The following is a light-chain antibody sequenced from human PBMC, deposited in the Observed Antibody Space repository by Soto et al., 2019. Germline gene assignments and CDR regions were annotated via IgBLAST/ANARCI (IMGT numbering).Light chain of an antibody. J-gene: IGLJ3*02. CDR3: AAWDDSLNGV. CDR1: SSNIGSNT. CDR2: NNN. V-gene: IGLV1-44*01. Sequence: QSVLTQPPSASGTPGQRVTISCSGSSSNIGSNTVNWYQRLPGTAPKLLIYNNNQRPSGVPDRFSGSKSGTSASLAISGLQSEDEADYYCAAWDDSLNGVFGGGTKVTVL.